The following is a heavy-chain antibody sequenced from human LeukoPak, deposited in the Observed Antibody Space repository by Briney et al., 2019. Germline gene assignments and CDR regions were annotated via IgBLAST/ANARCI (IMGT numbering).Heavy chain of an antibody. J-gene: IGHJ4*02. CDR1: GGSISSYY. CDR3: ARGLPYYDFWSGYYEGGYFDY. D-gene: IGHD3-3*01. Sequence: PSETLSLTCTVSGGSISSYYWSWIRQPPGKGLEWIGYIYYSGSTNYNPSLKSRVTISVDTSKNQFSLKLSSVTAADTAVYYCARGLPYYDFWSGYYEGGYFDYWGQGTLVTVSS. V-gene: IGHV4-59*12. CDR2: IYYSGST.